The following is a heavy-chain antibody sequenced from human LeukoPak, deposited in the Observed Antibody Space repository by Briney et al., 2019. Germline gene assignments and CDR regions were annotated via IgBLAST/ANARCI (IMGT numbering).Heavy chain of an antibody. Sequence: ASETLSLTCTVSGGSISSYYWSWIRQPAGKGLEWIGRIYTSGSTNYNPSLKSRVTMSVDTSKNQFSLKLSSVTAADTAVYYCARDLTTVTTGVRPYYYGMDVWGQGTTVTVSS. CDR1: GGSISSYY. CDR2: IYTSGST. D-gene: IGHD4-17*01. J-gene: IGHJ6*02. V-gene: IGHV4-4*07. CDR3: ARDLTTVTTGVRPYYYGMDV.